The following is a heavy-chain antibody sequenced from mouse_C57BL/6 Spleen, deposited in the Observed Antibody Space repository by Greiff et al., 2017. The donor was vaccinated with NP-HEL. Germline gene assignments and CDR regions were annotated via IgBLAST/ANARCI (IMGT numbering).Heavy chain of an antibody. V-gene: IGHV5-6*01. D-gene: IGHD2-3*01. CDR2: ISSGGSYT. CDR3: AREDGGYYGGLLDY. Sequence: EVKLVESGGDLVKPGGSLKLSCAASGFTFSSYGMSWVRQTPDKRLEWVATISSGGSYTYYPDSVKGRFTISRDNAKNTLYLQMSSLKSEDTAMYYCAREDGGYYGGLLDYWGQGTTLTVSS. J-gene: IGHJ2*01. CDR1: GFTFSSYG.